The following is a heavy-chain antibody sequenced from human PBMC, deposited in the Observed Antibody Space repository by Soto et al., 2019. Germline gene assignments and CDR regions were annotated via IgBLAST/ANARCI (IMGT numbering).Heavy chain of an antibody. CDR2: IYYSGST. D-gene: IGHD3-16*02. V-gene: IGHV4-39*01. CDR1: GGSISSSSYY. Sequence: QLQLQESGPGLVKPSETLSLTCTVSGGSISSSSYYWGWIRQPPGKGLEWIGSIYYSGSTYYNPSLKSRVTISVDTSKNQFSLKLSSVTAADTAVYYCAIALGLFIVWGSYRYYFDYWGQGTLVTVSS. J-gene: IGHJ4*02. CDR3: AIALGLFIVWGSYRYYFDY.